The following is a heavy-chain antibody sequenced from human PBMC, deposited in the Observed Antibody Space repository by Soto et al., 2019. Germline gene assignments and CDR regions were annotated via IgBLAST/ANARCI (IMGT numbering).Heavy chain of an antibody. CDR1: GGSISSGGYS. D-gene: IGHD2-21*02. Sequence: SETLSLTCAVSGGSISSGGYSWSWIRQPPGKGLEWIGCIYYSGSTYYNPSLKSRVTVSVDTSKNQFSLKLSSVTAADTAVYYCVRHPSDLWFDPWGQGTLVTVSS. CDR2: IYYSGST. CDR3: VRHPSDLWFDP. J-gene: IGHJ5*02. V-gene: IGHV4-30-2*03.